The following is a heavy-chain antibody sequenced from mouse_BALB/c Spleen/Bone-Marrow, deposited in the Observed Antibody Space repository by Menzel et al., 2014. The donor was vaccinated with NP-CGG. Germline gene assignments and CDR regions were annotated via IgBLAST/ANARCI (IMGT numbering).Heavy chain of an antibody. CDR3: AMREHPYSIDY. Sequence: VQLQQSGPELVKPGASVKMSCKASGYTFTSYYIHWVKQRPGQGLEWIGWIYPGDGSTKYNEKFKGKTTLTADKSSSTAYMLLSSLTSEDSAIYFCAMREHPYSIDYWGQGTSGTVSS. J-gene: IGHJ2*02. CDR2: IYPGDGST. V-gene: IGHV1S56*01. CDR1: GYTFTSYY. D-gene: IGHD1-1*01.